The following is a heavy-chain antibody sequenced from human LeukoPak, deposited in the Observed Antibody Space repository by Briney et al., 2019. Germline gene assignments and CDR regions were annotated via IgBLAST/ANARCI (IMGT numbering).Heavy chain of an antibody. J-gene: IGHJ5*02. CDR2: IFHTGST. D-gene: IGHD6-6*01. Sequence: SETLSLTCVVSGDSISSGAYSWTWIRQPPGKGLEWIGYIFHTGSTFYNPSLKSRVTISVDSSKNQFSLRLSSVTAADTAVYYCAREFWLVNAPGSWLDPWGPGTLVTVSS. CDR1: GDSISSGAYS. CDR3: AREFWLVNAPGSWLDP. V-gene: IGHV4-30-2*01.